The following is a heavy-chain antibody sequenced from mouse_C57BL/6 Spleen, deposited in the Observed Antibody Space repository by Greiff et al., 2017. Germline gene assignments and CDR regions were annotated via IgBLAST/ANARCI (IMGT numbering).Heavy chain of an antibody. J-gene: IGHJ2*01. D-gene: IGHD1-1*01. CDR1: GYTFTSYG. CDR2: IYPRSGNT. CDR3: ATPHYYGSSQYYFDY. V-gene: IGHV1-81*01. Sequence: QVQLQQSGAELARPGASVKLSCKASGYTFTSYGISWVKQRTGQGLEWIGEIYPRSGNTYYNEKFKGKATLTADKSSSTAYMELRSLTSEDSAVYFCATPHYYGSSQYYFDYWGQGTTLTVSS.